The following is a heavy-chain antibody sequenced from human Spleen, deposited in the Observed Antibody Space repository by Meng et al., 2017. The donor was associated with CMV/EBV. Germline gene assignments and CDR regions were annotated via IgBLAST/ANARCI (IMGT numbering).Heavy chain of an antibody. CDR1: GFSFSAYY. CDR3: ARARLWGDFDY. D-gene: IGHD1-26*01. J-gene: IGHJ4*02. CDR2: ISGNSNYI. V-gene: IGHV3-21*01. Sequence: GESLKISCAASGFSFSAYYMNWVRQAPGKGLEWVSSISGNSNYIYYADSVKGRFTISRDNAKNSLYLQMNSLRAEDTAVYYCARARLWGDFDYWGQGTLVTVSS.